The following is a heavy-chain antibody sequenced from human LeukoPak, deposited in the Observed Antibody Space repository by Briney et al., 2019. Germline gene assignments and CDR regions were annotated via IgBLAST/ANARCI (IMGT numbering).Heavy chain of an antibody. CDR1: GGSIIGYY. CDR2: IYYSGST. CDR3: ARHRGSNLNRSFDF. J-gene: IGHJ4*02. V-gene: IGHV4-59*08. D-gene: IGHD1-14*01. Sequence: SETLSLTCTVSGGSIIGYYWSWIRQPPGKGLEWIASIYYSGSTNYNPSLKSRVTVSLDTSKNQFSPKLSSVTAADTAVYYCARHRGSNLNRSFDFWGQGTLVTVSS.